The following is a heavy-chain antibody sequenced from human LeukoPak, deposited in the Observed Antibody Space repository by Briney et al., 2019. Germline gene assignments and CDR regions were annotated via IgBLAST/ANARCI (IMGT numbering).Heavy chain of an antibody. V-gene: IGHV4-59*08. J-gene: IGHJ4*02. CDR3: ARHGGYCGGDCYVDY. Sequence: SETLSLTCAVYGGSFSGYYWSWIRQPPGQGLEWIGYIYYSGSTNYNPSLKSRVTISVDTSKNQFSLKLSSVTAADTAVYYCARHGGYCGGDCYVDYWGQGTLVTVSS. CDR2: IYYSGST. D-gene: IGHD2-21*02. CDR1: GGSFSGYY.